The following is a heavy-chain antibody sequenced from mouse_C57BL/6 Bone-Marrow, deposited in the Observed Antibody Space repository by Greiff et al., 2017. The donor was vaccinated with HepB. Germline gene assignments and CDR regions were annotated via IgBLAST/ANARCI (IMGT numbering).Heavy chain of an antibody. CDR2: ISDGGSYT. D-gene: IGHD2-3*01. V-gene: IGHV5-4*01. Sequence: EVKLMESGGGLVKPGGSLKLSCAASGFTFSSYAMSWVRQTPEKRLEWVATISDGGSYTYYPDNVKGRFTISRDNAKNNLYLQMSHLKSEDTAMYYCARDGEGYYAWFAYGGQGTLVTVSA. CDR3: ARDGEGYYAWFAY. CDR1: GFTFSSYA. J-gene: IGHJ3*01.